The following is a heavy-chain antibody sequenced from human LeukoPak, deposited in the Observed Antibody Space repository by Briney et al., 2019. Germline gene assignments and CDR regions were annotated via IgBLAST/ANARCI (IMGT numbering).Heavy chain of an antibody. Sequence: SQTLSLPCTVSGGSISSGSYYWSWIRQPAGKGLEWIGRIYTSGSTNYNPSLKSRVTISVDTSKNQFSLKLSSVTAADTAVYYCARERIVGALYYFDYWGQGTLVTVSS. D-gene: IGHD1-26*01. CDR3: ARERIVGALYYFDY. CDR2: IYTSGST. J-gene: IGHJ4*02. CDR1: GGSISSGSYY. V-gene: IGHV4-61*02.